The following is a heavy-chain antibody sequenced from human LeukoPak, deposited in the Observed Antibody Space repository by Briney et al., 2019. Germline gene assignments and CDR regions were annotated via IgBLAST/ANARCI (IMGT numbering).Heavy chain of an antibody. CDR2: INHSGST. V-gene: IGHV4-34*01. J-gene: IGHJ4*02. CDR3: ARARGYQLLHNFDY. D-gene: IGHD2-2*01. CDR1: GGSISSYY. Sequence: SETLSLTCTVSGGSISSYYWSWIRQPPGKGLEWIGEINHSGSTNYNPSLKSRVTISVDTSKNQFSLKLSSVTAADTAVYYCARARGYQLLHNFDYWGQGTLVTVSS.